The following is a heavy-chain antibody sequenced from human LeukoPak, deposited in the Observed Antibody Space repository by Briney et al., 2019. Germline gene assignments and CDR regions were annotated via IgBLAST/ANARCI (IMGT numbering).Heavy chain of an antibody. CDR3: ARLGIITAAGSNDY. CDR1: GFTFSSYW. J-gene: IGHJ4*02. CDR2: IKQDGSEK. D-gene: IGHD6-13*01. Sequence: GGSLRLSCAASGFTFSSYWMNWVRQAPGKGLEWVANIKQDGSEKYYVDSVKGRFTVSRDNAKNSLYLQMNSLRAEDTAVYYCARLGIITAAGSNDYWGQGTLVTVSS. V-gene: IGHV3-7*03.